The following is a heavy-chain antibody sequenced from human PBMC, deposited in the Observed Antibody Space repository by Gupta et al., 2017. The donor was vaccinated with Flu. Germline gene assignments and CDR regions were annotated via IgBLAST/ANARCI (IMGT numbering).Heavy chain of an antibody. D-gene: IGHD3-22*01. V-gene: IGHV1-46*01. CDR2: FNHSGGST. Sequence: QVQLVQSGAEVKKPGSSVKVSCKASGYTFTSYYMHWVRQCPGQGFEWMGLFNHSGGSTSYAHKFQGRGTMTRDTSTSTVYMELSSLRSEDTAVYYCARGSSGYYWGQGTLVTVSS. J-gene: IGHJ4*02. CDR3: ARGSSGYY. CDR1: GYTFTSYY.